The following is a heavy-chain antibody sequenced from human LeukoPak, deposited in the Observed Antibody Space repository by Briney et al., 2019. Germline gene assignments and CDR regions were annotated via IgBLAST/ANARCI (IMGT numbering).Heavy chain of an antibody. CDR1: GGSFSGYY. Sequence: NPSETLSLTCAVYGGSFSGYYWSWIRQPPGKGLEWIGEINHSGSTNYNPSLKSRVTISVDTSKNQFSLKLSSVTAADTAVYYCARRLFGSSPLDYWGQGTLVTVSS. D-gene: IGHD1-26*01. V-gene: IGHV4-34*01. J-gene: IGHJ4*02. CDR2: INHSGST. CDR3: ARRLFGSSPLDY.